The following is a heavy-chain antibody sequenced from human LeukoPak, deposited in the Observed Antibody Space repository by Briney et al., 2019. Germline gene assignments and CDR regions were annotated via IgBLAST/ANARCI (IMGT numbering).Heavy chain of an antibody. Sequence: GGSLRLSCAASGFTFSSYWISWVRQAPGKGLEWVANIKQDGSEKYYVDSVKGRFTISRDNSKNTLYLQMNSLRAEDTAVYYCAKDEGGEDYDILAGSYFDYWGQGTLVTVSS. J-gene: IGHJ4*02. CDR2: IKQDGSEK. CDR3: AKDEGGEDYDILAGSYFDY. D-gene: IGHD3-9*01. CDR1: GFTFSSYW. V-gene: IGHV3-7*01.